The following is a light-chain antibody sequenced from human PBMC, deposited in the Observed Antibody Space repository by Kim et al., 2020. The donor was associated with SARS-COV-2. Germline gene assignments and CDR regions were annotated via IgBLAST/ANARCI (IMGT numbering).Light chain of an antibody. CDR1: QNIRSN. J-gene: IGKJ1*01. Sequence: SPGERATLSCRASQNIRSNLAWYQQIPRQEPPLLIHGAATRATGSPARCSGSGSGTEFTLTIISRQSHDDAIDYCLQHNSWPPSTFGQGTKVDIK. CDR3: LQHNSWPPST. CDR2: GAA. V-gene: IGKV3-15*01.